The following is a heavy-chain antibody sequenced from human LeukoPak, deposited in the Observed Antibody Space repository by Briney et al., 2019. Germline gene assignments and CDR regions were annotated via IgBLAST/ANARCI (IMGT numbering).Heavy chain of an antibody. V-gene: IGHV3-21*01. CDR3: ARDDSGGLTDF. D-gene: IGHD6-19*01. Sequence: GGSLRLSCAGSGFTFGTYSMNWVRQAPGKGLEWVSSISSGGGNIHYADLLKGRFTISRDNAKNSLYLQMNSLRAEDTAVYYCARDDSGGLTDFWGRGTLVTVSS. J-gene: IGHJ4*02. CDR1: GFTFGTYS. CDR2: ISSGGGNI.